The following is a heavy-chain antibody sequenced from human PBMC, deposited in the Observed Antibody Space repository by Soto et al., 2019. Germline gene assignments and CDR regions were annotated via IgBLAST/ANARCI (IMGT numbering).Heavy chain of an antibody. CDR3: AAGEGSSRNRAPYYLHF. CDR1: SGYMRNYF. Sequence: WKTLSHTCTVWSGYMRNYFCTWTRPPPGKGLEWIGYIHYSGTTSFFPSYNPSLRSRVTISEDTSKNQFSLKLLSVTTADTAVYFCAAGEGSSRNRAPYYLHFWRQGTLVT. CDR2: IHYSGTT. V-gene: IGHV4-59*01. D-gene: IGHD6-13*01. J-gene: IGHJ1*01.